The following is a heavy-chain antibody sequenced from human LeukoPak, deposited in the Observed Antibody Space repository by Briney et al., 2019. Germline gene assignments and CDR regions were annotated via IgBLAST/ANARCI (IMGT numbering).Heavy chain of an antibody. Sequence: PGGSLRLSCAASGFTVSSNYMSWVRQAPGKGLEWVSVIYSGGNTYYADSVKGRFSISRDNSKNTLYLQMNSLRVEDTAVYYCAKDLAVAAFWHYFDYWGQGILVTVSS. CDR2: IYSGGNT. J-gene: IGHJ4*02. CDR1: GFTVSSNY. D-gene: IGHD6-19*01. V-gene: IGHV3-53*01. CDR3: AKDLAVAAFWHYFDY.